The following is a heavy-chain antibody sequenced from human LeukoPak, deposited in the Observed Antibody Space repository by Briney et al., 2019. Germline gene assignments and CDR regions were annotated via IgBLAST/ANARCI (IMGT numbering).Heavy chain of an antibody. CDR3: ARVGPYYYYMDV. CDR2: IISSSSYI. CDR1: GFTFSSYS. J-gene: IGHJ6*03. Sequence: GGSLRLSCAASGFTFSSYSMNWVRQAPGKGLEWVSSIISSSSYIYYADSVKGRFTISRDNAKNSLYLQMNRLGAEDTAVYYRARVGPYYYYMDVWGKGTTVTVCS. V-gene: IGHV3-21*01.